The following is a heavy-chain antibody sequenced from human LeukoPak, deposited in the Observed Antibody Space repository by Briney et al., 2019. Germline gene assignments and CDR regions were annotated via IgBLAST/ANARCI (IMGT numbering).Heavy chain of an antibody. V-gene: IGHV4-39*01. D-gene: IGHD3-22*01. CDR2: IYYSGST. CDR1: GGSISSSSYY. Sequence: SETLSLTCTVSGGSISSSSYYWGWIRQPPGKGLEWIGSIYYSGSTYYNPSLKSRVTISVDTSKNQFSLKLSSVTAADTAVYYCATLGEYYDTSGYYYNWGQGTLVTVSS. J-gene: IGHJ4*02. CDR3: ATLGEYYDTSGYYYN.